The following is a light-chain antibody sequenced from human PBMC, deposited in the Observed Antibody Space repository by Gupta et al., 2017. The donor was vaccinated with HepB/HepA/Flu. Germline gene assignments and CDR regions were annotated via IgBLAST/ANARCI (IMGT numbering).Light chain of an antibody. CDR1: SLRNCY. CDR2: GKN. J-gene: IGLJ2*01. V-gene: IGLV3-19*01. Sequence: SSELTQDPAVSVALGQTVRITCQGDSLRNCYASWYQQKPGRAPLLVIYGKNNRPSGIPDRFSGSTSLDTASLTITGAQAEDEADYYCNSRGSSGDHLVLFGGGTKVTVL. CDR3: NSRGSSGDHLVL.